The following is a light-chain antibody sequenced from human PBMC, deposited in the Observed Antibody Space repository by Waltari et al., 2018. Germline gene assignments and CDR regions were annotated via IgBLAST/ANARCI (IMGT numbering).Light chain of an antibody. CDR1: QSISSH. V-gene: IGKV1-39*01. J-gene: IGKJ2*02. Sequence: DILMTQSPSSLSASVGDRITITCRASQSISSHLNWYQQKPGKAHKLLIYAASSLQSGVPSRFSGSGSGTDFTLTISSLQPEDFATYYCQQSYRTPRTFGQGTNLEIK. CDR3: QQSYRTPRT. CDR2: AAS.